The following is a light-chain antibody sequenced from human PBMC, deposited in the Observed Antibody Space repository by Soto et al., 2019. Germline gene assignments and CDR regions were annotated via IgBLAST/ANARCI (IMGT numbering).Light chain of an antibody. Sequence: QSVLTQPASVSGSPGQSITISCTGTSSDVGGYNYVSWHQQHPGKAPKLMIYEVSNRPSGVSIRFSGSKSGNTASLTISGLQAEDEADYYCSSYTSSTSLDVFGTGTQVT. V-gene: IGLV2-14*01. J-gene: IGLJ1*01. CDR1: SSDVGGYNY. CDR2: EVS. CDR3: SSYTSSTSLDV.